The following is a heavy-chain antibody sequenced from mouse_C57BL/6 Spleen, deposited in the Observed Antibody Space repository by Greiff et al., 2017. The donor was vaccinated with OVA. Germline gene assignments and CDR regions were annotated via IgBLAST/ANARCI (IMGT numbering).Heavy chain of an antibody. J-gene: IGHJ4*01. Sequence: QVQLQESGAELVKPGASVKLSCKASGYTFTSYWMQWVKQRPGQGLEWIGEIDPSDSYTNYNQKFKGKATLTVDTSSSTAYMQLSSLTSEDSAVYYCARGILVTYYAMDYWGQGTSVTVSS. CDR2: IDPSDSYT. D-gene: IGHD2-2*01. V-gene: IGHV1-50*01. CDR3: ARGILVTYYAMDY. CDR1: GYTFTSYW.